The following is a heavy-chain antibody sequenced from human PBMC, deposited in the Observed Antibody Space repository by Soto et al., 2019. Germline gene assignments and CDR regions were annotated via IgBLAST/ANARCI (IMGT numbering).Heavy chain of an antibody. CDR1: GDSISSGDYY. Sequence: QVQLQESGPGLVEPSQTLSLTCTVSGDSISSGDYYWTWIRQSPVKGLEWIGYIYYSGGTYFNPSLESRLTMSLDRSKNQFSLKLSSVTAADTAVYFCARDQPVSRRGGKYYWYGLDVWGQGTTVTVSS. CDR2: IYYSGGT. V-gene: IGHV4-30-4*01. CDR3: ARDQPVSRRGGKYYWYGLDV. D-gene: IGHD3-10*01. J-gene: IGHJ6*02.